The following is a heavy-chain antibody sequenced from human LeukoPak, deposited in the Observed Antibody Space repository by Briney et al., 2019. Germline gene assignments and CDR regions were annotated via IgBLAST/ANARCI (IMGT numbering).Heavy chain of an antibody. D-gene: IGHD6-6*01. J-gene: IGHJ5*02. V-gene: IGHV1-24*01. CDR3: ATLGGTAARPDWFDP. CDR1: GYTLTQLS. Sequence: ASVKVSCKVSGYTLTQLSMHCVRQAPGKGLEWVGGFDTEDGETIYAQKFQGRVTMTADTSTDTAYMELSSLRSEDTAVYYCATLGGTAARPDWFDPWGQGTLVTVSS. CDR2: FDTEDGET.